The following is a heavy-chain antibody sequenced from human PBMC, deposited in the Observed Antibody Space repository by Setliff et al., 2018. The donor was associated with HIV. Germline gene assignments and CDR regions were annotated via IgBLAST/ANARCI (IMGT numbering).Heavy chain of an antibody. J-gene: IGHJ3*02. CDR3: ARGPTVTARRERAFDI. CDR2: VYYTGST. Sequence: SETLSLTCTVSGGSISSHYWSWIRQPPGKGLEWIGCVYYTGSTNYSPSLKSRVTISIDTSKNQFSLKLSSVTAADTAVYYCARGPTVTARRERAFDIWGQGTMVTVSS. D-gene: IGHD4-17*01. V-gene: IGHV4-59*11. CDR1: GGSISSHY.